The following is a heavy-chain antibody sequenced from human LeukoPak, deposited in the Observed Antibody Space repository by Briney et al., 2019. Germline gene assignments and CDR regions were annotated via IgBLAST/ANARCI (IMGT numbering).Heavy chain of an antibody. Sequence: GGSLRLSCAASVFTLSSHWMTWVRQAPGKGLEWVANINQDGRAKYYVDSVRGRFTIPRDNAKNSMRLQMNSLRAEDTAVYYCARWEIRGTAHQLDYWGQGTLVTVSS. CDR3: ARWEIRGTAHQLDY. D-gene: IGHD1-7*01. J-gene: IGHJ4*02. CDR2: INQDGRAK. V-gene: IGHV3-7*01. CDR1: VFTLSSHW.